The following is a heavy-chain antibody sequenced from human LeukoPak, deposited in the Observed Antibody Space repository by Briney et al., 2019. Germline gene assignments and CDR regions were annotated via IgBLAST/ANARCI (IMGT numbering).Heavy chain of an antibody. CDR1: GFTFSSYE. V-gene: IGHV3-48*03. Sequence: GGSLRLSCAASGFTFSSYEMNWVRQAPGKGLEWVSYISSSGSTIYYADSVKGRFTISRDNAKNSLYLQMNSLRAEDTAVYYCARPYSSNVYYYYYMDVWGKGTTVTSSS. J-gene: IGHJ6*03. CDR3: ARPYSSNVYYYYYMDV. CDR2: ISSSGSTI. D-gene: IGHD6-13*01.